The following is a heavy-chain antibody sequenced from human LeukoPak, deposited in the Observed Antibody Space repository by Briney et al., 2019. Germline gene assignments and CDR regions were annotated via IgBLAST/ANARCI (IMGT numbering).Heavy chain of an antibody. CDR1: GFTFRNYG. D-gene: IGHD5-12*01. J-gene: IGHJ4*02. CDR2: ISIDGSEK. V-gene: IGHV3-30*18. CDR3: ANPQSRGYDYLDY. Sequence: GRSLRLSCAASGFTFRNYGMHWVRQAPGKGLEGVAVISIDGSEKYYADSVKGRFTISRDNSKNTLYLQMNSLRGDDTAVYYCANPQSRGYDYLDYWGQGTLVTVSS.